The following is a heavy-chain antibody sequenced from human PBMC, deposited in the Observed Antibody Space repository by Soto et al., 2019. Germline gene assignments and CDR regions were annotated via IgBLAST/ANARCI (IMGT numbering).Heavy chain of an antibody. V-gene: IGHV3-23*01. J-gene: IGHJ4*02. CDR3: EETQDVKRPPGY. Sequence: GGSLRLSCAASGFTFSSYAMSWVRQAPGKGLEWVSLISASGDTTYYADSVKGRFTISRDNSKDTLYLQMNSLRAEDTAVYYCEETQDVKRPPGYWGQGTLVTVSS. CDR1: GFTFSSYA. CDR2: ISASGDTT.